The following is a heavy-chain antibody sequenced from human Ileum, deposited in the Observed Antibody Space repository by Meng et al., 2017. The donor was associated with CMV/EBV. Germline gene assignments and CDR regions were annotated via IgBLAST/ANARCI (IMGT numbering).Heavy chain of an antibody. D-gene: IGHD6-19*01. CDR2: ISSSFTYI. CDR1: GLIVISYD. J-gene: IGHJ4*02. CDR3: ARVEMEGQWLGY. Sequence: GESLKISCAALGLIVISYDMNWVRQAPGKGLEWLSSISSSFTYIYYADSVKGRFTISRDNAENSLYLQVNSLRVEDTAVYYCARVEMEGQWLGYWGQGTLVTVSS. V-gene: IGHV3-21*01.